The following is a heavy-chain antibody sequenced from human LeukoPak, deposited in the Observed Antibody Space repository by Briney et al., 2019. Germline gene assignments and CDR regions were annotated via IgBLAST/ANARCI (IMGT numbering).Heavy chain of an antibody. V-gene: IGHV3-33*01. J-gene: IGHJ4*02. Sequence: GGSLRLSCAASGFTFSSYGMHWVRQAPGKGLEWVAVIWYDGSNKYYADSVKGRFTISRDNSKNTLYLQMNSLRAEGTAVYYCARGGRAAAGPPNDYWGQGTLVTVSS. CDR2: IWYDGSNK. CDR3: ARGGRAAAGPPNDY. CDR1: GFTFSSYG. D-gene: IGHD6-13*01.